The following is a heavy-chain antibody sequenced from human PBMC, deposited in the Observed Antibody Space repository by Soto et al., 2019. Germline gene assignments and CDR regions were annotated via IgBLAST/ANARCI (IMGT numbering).Heavy chain of an antibody. CDR3: ARDRRVLRFLEWSTYGMDV. V-gene: IGHV1-69*06. D-gene: IGHD3-3*01. Sequence: SVKVSCKASGGTFSSYAISWVRQAPGQGLEWMGGIIPIFTTANYAQKFQGRVTITADISTSTTYMELSSLRSDDTAVYYCARDRRVLRFLEWSTYGMDVWGQGTTVTVSS. CDR1: GGTFSSYA. CDR2: IIPIFTTA. J-gene: IGHJ6*02.